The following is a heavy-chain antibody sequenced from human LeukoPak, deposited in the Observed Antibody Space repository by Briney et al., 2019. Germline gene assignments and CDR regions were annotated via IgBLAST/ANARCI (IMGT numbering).Heavy chain of an antibody. V-gene: IGHV3-21*06. Sequence: PGGSLRLSCAASGFTFSLYSMNWVRQAPGKGLEWVSSISSNATYKYYADSVRGRFTISRDNAKNLLYLQMDSLRVEDTAVYYCAKISGSYPDWDYWGQGILVTVSS. J-gene: IGHJ4*02. D-gene: IGHD1-26*01. CDR1: GFTFSLYS. CDR2: ISSNATYK. CDR3: AKISGSYPDWDY.